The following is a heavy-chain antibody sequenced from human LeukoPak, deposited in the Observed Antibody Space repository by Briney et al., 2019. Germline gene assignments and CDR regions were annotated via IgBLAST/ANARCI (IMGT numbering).Heavy chain of an antibody. CDR3: ARGHYDVLAASYKWTPDY. D-gene: IGHD3-9*01. CDR2: ISSSSSYI. V-gene: IGHV3-21*01. Sequence: GGSLRLSCAASGFIFSSYSMNWVRQAPGKGLEWVSSISSSSSYIYYADSVKGRFTTSRDNAKNSLSLQLNSLRVEDTAVYYCARGHYDVLAASYKWTPDYWGQGTLVTVSS. CDR1: GFIFSSYS. J-gene: IGHJ4*02.